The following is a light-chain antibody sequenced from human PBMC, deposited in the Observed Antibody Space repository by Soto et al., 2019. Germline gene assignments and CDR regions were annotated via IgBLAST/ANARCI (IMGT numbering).Light chain of an antibody. CDR3: QQRSNWPPV. J-gene: IGKJ4*01. V-gene: IGKV3-11*01. Sequence: EIVLTQSPATLSLSPGERATLSCRASQSVSSYLAWYQHKPGQAPRLLIYDASNRATGIPARFSGSGSGTDLTLTISSLEPEDFAVYYCQQRSNWPPVFGGGTKVEIK. CDR1: QSVSSY. CDR2: DAS.